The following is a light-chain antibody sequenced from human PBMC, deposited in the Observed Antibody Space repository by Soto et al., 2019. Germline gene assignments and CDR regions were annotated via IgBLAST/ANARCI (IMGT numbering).Light chain of an antibody. CDR3: CSYAGSSTWV. Sequence: QSALTQPPSASGSPGQSVTISCTGTSSDVGTHGYVSWYQQHAGKAPKLVIYEGSKRPSGVSNRFSGSKSGNTASLTISGLQAEDEADYYCCSYAGSSTWVFGGGTKVTVL. CDR2: EGS. J-gene: IGLJ3*02. V-gene: IGLV2-23*01. CDR1: SSDVGTHGY.